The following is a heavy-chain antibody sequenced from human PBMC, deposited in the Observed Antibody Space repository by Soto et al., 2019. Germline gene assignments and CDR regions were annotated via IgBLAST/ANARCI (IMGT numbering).Heavy chain of an antibody. CDR3: AKGPATFDY. V-gene: IGHV3-30*18. J-gene: IGHJ4*02. CDR1: GFTFSSYG. CDR2: ISYDGSNK. Sequence: PGGSLRLSCAASGFTFSSYGMHWVRQAPGKGLEWVAVISYDGSNKYYADSVKGRFTIPRDNSKNTLYLQMNSLRAEDTAVYYCAKGPATFDYWGQGTLVTVSS.